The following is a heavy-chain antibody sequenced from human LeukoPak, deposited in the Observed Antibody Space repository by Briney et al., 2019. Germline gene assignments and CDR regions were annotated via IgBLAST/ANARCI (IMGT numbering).Heavy chain of an antibody. D-gene: IGHD3-3*01. CDR1: GYSFASFW. J-gene: IGHJ6*02. CDR3: ARHGSYYDFWSGYPFNYYYYGMDV. V-gene: IGHV5-51*01. CDR2: IYPGDSDT. Sequence: GESLKISCKGSGYSFASFWIGWVRQMPGKGLEWMGIIYPGDSDTRYSPSFQGQVTISADKSISTAYLQWSSLKASDTAMYYCARHGSYYDFWSGYPFNYYYYGMDVWGQGTTVTVSS.